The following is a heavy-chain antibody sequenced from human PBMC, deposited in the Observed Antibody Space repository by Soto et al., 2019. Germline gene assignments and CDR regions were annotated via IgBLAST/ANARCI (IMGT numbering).Heavy chain of an antibody. J-gene: IGHJ6*02. D-gene: IGHD3-16*01. Sequence: PGGSLRLSCAASGFTFRDSWMDWARQVPGKGPEWVANINQDGSGKNYVDSVKGRFTISRDSAKNSLYLQMNSLRAEDTAVYYCASLGRHGWGQGTTVTVSS. CDR1: GFTFRDSW. V-gene: IGHV3-7*01. CDR2: INQDGSGK. CDR3: ASLGRHG.